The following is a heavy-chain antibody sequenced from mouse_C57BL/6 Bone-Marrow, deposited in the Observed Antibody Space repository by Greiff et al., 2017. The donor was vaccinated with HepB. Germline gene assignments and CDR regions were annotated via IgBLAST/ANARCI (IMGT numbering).Heavy chain of an antibody. CDR2: INYDGSST. CDR1: GFTFSDYY. D-gene: IGHD1-1*01. V-gene: IGHV5-16*01. J-gene: IGHJ4*01. Sequence: EVQRVESEGGLVQPGSSMKLSCTASGFTFSDYYMAWVRQVPEKGLEWVANINYDGSSTYYLDSLKSRFIISRDNAKNILYLQMSSLKSEDTATYYCARHYYGSSYNYAMDYWGQGTSVTVSS. CDR3: ARHYYGSSYNYAMDY.